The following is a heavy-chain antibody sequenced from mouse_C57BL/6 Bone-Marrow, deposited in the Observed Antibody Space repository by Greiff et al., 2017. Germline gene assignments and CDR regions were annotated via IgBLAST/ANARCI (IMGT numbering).Heavy chain of an antibody. D-gene: IGHD1-1*01. CDR2: IWSGGST. CDR3: ARGPRAVLYWYFDV. J-gene: IGHJ1*03. V-gene: IGHV2-2*01. CDR1: GFSLTSYG. Sequence: VQRVESGPGLVQPSQSLSITCTVSGFSLTSYGVHWVRQSPGKGLEWLGVIWSGGSTDYNAAFISRLSISKDNSKSQVFFKMNSLQADDTAIYYCARGPRAVLYWYFDVWGTGTTVTVSS.